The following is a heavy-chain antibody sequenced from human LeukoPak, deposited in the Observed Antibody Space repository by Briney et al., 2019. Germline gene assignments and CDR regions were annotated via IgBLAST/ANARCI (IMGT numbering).Heavy chain of an antibody. V-gene: IGHV1-18*01. D-gene: IGHD3-10*01. CDR2: ITAYNDNT. CDR3: ARALLWFGEPSHIDY. J-gene: IGHJ4*02. CDR1: GYTFTSYG. Sequence: ASVKVSCKASGYTFTSYGISWVRQAPGQGLEWMGWITAYNDNTNYAQKLQGRVTMTTDTSTSTAYMELRSLRSNDTAVYYCARALLWFGEPSHIDYWGQGTLVTASS.